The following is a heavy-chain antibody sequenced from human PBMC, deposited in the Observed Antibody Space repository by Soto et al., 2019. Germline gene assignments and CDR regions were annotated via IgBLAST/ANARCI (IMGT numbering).Heavy chain of an antibody. J-gene: IGHJ6*02. CDR2: MSDDGSIK. CDR3: ATCSVGRCYGAVGGTLDYYGMDV. Sequence: QVQLVESGGGVVQPGRSLRLSCAASGFTFSDYAMHWVRQARGKGLEWVAVMSDDGSIKYNGDSVKGRFTISRDKYKKMLYVEMNSLRPEDTAVYYCATCSVGRCYGAVGGTLDYYGMDVWGQGATVTVSS. V-gene: IGHV3-30*04. D-gene: IGHD2-15*01. CDR1: GFTFSDYA.